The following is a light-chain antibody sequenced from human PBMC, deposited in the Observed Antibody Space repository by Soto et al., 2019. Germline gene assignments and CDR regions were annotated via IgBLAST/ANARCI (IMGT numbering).Light chain of an antibody. J-gene: IGKJ1*01. V-gene: IGKV3-15*01. CDR2: GAS. CDR1: QSVSSD. Sequence: EIVIAPSPAPLSVSPGERATLSCRASQSVSSDLAWYHQKPGQAPRLLIYGASTRATGIPARFSGSGSGTEFTLTINSLQSEDFAVYYCQQYNNWPRTFGQGTKVDIK. CDR3: QQYNNWPRT.